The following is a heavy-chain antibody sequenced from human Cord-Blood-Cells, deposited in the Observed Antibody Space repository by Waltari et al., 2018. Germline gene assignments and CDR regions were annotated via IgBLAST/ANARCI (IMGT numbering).Heavy chain of an antibody. CDR2: INHSGST. Sequence: QVQLQQWGAGLLKPSATLSLPCAVYGGSFSGYYWLWIRQPPGKGLEWIGEINHSGSTNYNPSLKSRVTISVDTSKNQFSLKLSSVTAADTAVYYCARGPTIFGVVIMGFDYWGQGTLVTVSS. J-gene: IGHJ4*02. V-gene: IGHV4-34*01. D-gene: IGHD3-3*01. CDR3: ARGPTIFGVVIMGFDY. CDR1: GGSFSGYY.